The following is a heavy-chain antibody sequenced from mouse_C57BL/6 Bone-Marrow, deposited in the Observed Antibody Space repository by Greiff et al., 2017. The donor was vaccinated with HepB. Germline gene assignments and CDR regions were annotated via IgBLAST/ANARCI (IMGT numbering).Heavy chain of an antibody. CDR3: ARRGSRYWYFDV. J-gene: IGHJ1*03. V-gene: IGHV1-18*01. Sequence: VQLQQSGPELVKPGASVKIPCKASGYTFTDYNMDWVKQSHGKSLEWIGDINPNNGGTIYNQKFKGKATLTVDKSSSTAYMELLSLTSEDTAVYYCARRGSRYWYFDVWGTGTTVTVSS. CDR1: GYTFTDYN. CDR2: INPNNGGT. D-gene: IGHD1-1*01.